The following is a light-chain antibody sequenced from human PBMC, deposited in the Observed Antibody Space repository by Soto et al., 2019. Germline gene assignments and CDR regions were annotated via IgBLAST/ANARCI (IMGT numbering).Light chain of an antibody. CDR1: SSDVGGYNY. CDR2: DVS. J-gene: IGLJ1*01. CDR3: SSYTSSSTFYV. Sequence: QSALTQPASVSGSPGQSITISCTGTSSDVGGYNYVSWYQKHPGKAPKLMIYDVSNRPSGVSNRFSGSKSGNTASLTISGLQAEDEADYYCSSYTSSSTFYVFGTGTKLTVL. V-gene: IGLV2-14*01.